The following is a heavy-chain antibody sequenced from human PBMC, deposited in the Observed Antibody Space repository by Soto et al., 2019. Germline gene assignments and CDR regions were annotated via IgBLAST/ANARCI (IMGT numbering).Heavy chain of an antibody. J-gene: IGHJ6*02. D-gene: IGHD5-18*01. CDR1: GGSISSGGYY. CDR3: ASRGYSFGFSFGMDV. CDR2: IYYSGST. Sequence: QVQLQESGPGLVKPSQTLSLTCTVSGGSISSGGYYWSWIRQHPGKGLEWIGYIYYSGSTYYNPSLQSRVTISVDTSKNQFSLKLSSVPAAESAVYYCASRGYSFGFSFGMDVWGQGTTVTVSS. V-gene: IGHV4-31*03.